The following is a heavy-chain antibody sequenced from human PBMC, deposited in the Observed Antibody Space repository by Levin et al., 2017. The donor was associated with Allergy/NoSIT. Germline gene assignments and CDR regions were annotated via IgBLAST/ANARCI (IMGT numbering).Heavy chain of an antibody. D-gene: IGHD5-18*01. CDR2: ISCSGGST. V-gene: IGHV3-23*01. J-gene: IGHJ4*02. Sequence: GGSLRLSCAASGFTFSSYAMRWVRQAPGKGLEWVSAISCSGGSTYYADSVKGRFTISRDNSKNTLYLQMNSLRAEDTAVYYCAKVGYSYGVLKYFDYWGQGTLVTVSS. CDR1: GFTFSSYA. CDR3: AKVGYSYGVLKYFDY.